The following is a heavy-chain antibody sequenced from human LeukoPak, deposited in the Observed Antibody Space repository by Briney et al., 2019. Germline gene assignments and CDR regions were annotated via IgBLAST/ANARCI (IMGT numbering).Heavy chain of an antibody. CDR1: GFTFTDTY. CDR2: ISPSGTDI. Sequence: GGSLRLSCAVSGFTFTDTYMTWIRQAPGKGLESLSYISPSGTDISYADSVKGRFTISRDNAKNSLYLQMNSLRAEDTAVYYCARVGSLNWYFDLWGRGTLVTVSS. CDR3: ARVGSLNWYFDL. J-gene: IGHJ2*01. D-gene: IGHD1-26*01. V-gene: IGHV3-11*04.